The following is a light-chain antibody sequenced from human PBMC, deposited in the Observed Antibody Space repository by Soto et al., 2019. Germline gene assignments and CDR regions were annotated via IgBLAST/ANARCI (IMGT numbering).Light chain of an antibody. V-gene: IGLV2-14*01. CDR1: SSDVGGYNY. CDR3: SSYTSSSTLVV. CDR2: EVS. Sequence: QSALTQPASVSGSPGQSITISCTGTSSDVGGYNYVSWYQQHPGKAPNLMIYEVSTRPSGVSNRFSGSKSGNTASLTISGLQAEDEADYYCSSYTSSSTLVVFGGGTKVTVL. J-gene: IGLJ2*01.